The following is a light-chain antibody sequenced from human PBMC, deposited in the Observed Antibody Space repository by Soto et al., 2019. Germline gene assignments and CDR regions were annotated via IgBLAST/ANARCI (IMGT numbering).Light chain of an antibody. V-gene: IGKV1-39*01. Sequence: DIQMTQSPSSLSASVGDRVTITCRASQSISSYLDWYQQKPGKAPKLLIYGASTWASGVPARFSGSASGTEFTLTITSLQSEDFAVYYCQHYANWPLTFGGGTKVDIK. J-gene: IGKJ4*01. CDR1: QSISSY. CDR3: QHYANWPLT. CDR2: GAS.